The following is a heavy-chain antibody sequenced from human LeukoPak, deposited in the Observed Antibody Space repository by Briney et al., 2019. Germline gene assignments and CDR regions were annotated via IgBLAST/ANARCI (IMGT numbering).Heavy chain of an antibody. CDR2: ISSDGGST. D-gene: IGHD4-23*01. Sequence: GGSLRLSCSASGFTFSSYAMHWVRQAPGKGLEYVAAISSDGGSTYYADSVKGRFTLSRDNSKNTLYLQMSSLRAEDTAVYYCVKARDYVGNSGYFHHWGQGTLVTVSS. CDR1: GFTFSSYA. V-gene: IGHV3-64D*06. J-gene: IGHJ1*01. CDR3: VKARDYVGNSGYFHH.